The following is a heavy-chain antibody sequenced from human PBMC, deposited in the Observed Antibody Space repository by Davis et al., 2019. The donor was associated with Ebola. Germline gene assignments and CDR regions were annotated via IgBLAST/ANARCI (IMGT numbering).Heavy chain of an antibody. D-gene: IGHD6-13*01. V-gene: IGHV4-34*01. CDR2: IYHSGST. CDR3: ARQLGIAAAGSNPNWFDP. CDR1: GGSFNGYY. Sequence: PSETLSLTCAVYGGSFNGYYWSWIRQSPGKGLEWIGEIYHSGSTNYNPSLKSRVTISFDTSKNQFSLKLSSVTAADTAVYYCARQLGIAAAGSNPNWFDPWGQGTLVTVSS. J-gene: IGHJ5*02.